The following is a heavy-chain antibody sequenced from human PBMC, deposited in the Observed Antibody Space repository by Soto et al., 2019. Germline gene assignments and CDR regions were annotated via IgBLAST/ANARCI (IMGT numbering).Heavy chain of an antibody. CDR2: ISTSSSST. J-gene: IGHJ6*03. V-gene: IGHV3-64*02. CDR3: ARRARPDFYYMDV. CDR1: GFTFSSYS. D-gene: IGHD6-6*01. Sequence: GGSLRLSCAASGFTFSSYSMNWVRQAPGKGLEYVSYISTSSSSTYYADSVQGRFTISRDNSKNTVYLQMGSLRPDDMAVYYCARRARPDFYYMDVWGKGTTVTVSS.